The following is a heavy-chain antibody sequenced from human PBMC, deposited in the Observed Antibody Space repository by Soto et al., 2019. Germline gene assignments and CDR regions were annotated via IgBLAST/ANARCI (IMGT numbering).Heavy chain of an antibody. Sequence: QVQLQQWGAGLLKPSETLSLTCAVYGGSFSGYYWSWIRQPPGKGLEWIGEINHSGSTNYNPSLKSRVTISVDTSKNQFSLKLSSVTAADTAVYYCARGSRVTVAGPKTFDYWGQGTLVTVSS. CDR1: GGSFSGYY. J-gene: IGHJ4*02. CDR3: ARGSRVTVAGPKTFDY. D-gene: IGHD6-19*01. CDR2: INHSGST. V-gene: IGHV4-34*01.